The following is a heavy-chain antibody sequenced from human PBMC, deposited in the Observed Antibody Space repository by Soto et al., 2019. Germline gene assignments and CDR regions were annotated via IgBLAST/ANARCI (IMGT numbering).Heavy chain of an antibody. CDR2: IHYRGST. J-gene: IGHJ4*02. CDR1: GGCISSSSYF. CDR3: ARGIGYYFDY. V-gene: IGHV4-39*01. D-gene: IGHD5-12*01. Sequence: XASLSLTCTVSGGCISSSSYFWGWIRQPPGKGLEWIANIHYRGSTYYNASLKSRVTISVDMSKNQFSLKLSSVTAADSAVYSCARGIGYYFDYWGQGTLVTV.